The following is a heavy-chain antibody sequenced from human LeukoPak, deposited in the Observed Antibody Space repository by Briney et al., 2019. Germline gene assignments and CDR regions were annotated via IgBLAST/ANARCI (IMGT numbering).Heavy chain of an antibody. D-gene: IGHD3-22*01. CDR2: ISGSGGST. J-gene: IGHJ4*02. V-gene: IGHV3-23*01. CDR1: GFTFSSYA. Sequence: AGGSLRLSCAASGFTFSSYAMSWVRQAPGKGLEWVSAISGSGGSTYYADSVKGRFTISRDNSKNTLYLQMNSLRAEDTAVYYCAKDQVTYYYDSSAFDYWGQGTLVTVSS. CDR3: AKDQVTYYYDSSAFDY.